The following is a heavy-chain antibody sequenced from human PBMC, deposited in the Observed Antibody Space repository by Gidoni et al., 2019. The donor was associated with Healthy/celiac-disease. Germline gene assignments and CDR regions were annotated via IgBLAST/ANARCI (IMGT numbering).Heavy chain of an antibody. CDR1: GFTFSCYW. CDR3: ARDNSKVAGDWWFDP. CDR2: IKQDGSEK. J-gene: IGHJ5*02. V-gene: IGHV3-7*03. Sequence: EVQLVESGGGLVQPGGSLRLSCAASGFTFSCYWMSWVRQAPGKGLEWVANIKQDGSEKYYVDSVKGRFTISRDNAKNSLYLQMNSLRAEDTAVYYCARDNSKVAGDWWFDPWGQGTLVTVSS. D-gene: IGHD6-19*01.